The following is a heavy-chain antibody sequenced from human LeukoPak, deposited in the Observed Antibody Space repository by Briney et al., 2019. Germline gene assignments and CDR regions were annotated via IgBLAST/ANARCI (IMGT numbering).Heavy chain of an antibody. V-gene: IGHV4-31*03. CDR2: IYYSGST. CDR3: ARGDCSSTTCPFDY. CDR1: GGSVSIGGYS. D-gene: IGHD2-2*01. J-gene: IGHJ4*02. Sequence: SETLSLTCTVSGGSVSIGGYSWSWIRQHPGKGLEWIGYIYYSGSTYYNPSLKSRVTISVDTSKSQFSLKLSSVTTADTAVYYCARGDCSSTTCPFDYWGKGTLVTVSS.